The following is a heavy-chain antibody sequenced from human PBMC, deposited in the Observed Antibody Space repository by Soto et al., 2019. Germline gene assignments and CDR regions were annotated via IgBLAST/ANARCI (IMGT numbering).Heavy chain of an antibody. CDR2: LNQDGSEK. V-gene: IGHV3-7*01. CDR1: GFTFSTYW. D-gene: IGHD3-22*01. Sequence: GGSLRLSCAASGFTFSTYWMSWVRQAPGKGLEWVANLNQDGSEKNYVDSVKGRFTISRDNAKNSLVLQMNSLRAEDTALYYCARDRGYSTFDCWGQGTLVTVYS. CDR3: ARDRGYSTFDC. J-gene: IGHJ4*02.